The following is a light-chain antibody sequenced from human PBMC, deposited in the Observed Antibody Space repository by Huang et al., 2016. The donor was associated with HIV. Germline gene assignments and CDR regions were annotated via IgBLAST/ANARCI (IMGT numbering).Light chain of an antibody. J-gene: IGKJ2*01. CDR3: QQRSNWLYT. CDR2: DAS. CDR1: QSVSSY. Sequence: EIVLTQSPATLSLSPGERATLSCRASQSVSSYLAWYQQKPGQAPRLLIYDASNRATGIPARFSGRGSGTDFTLTISNLEPEDFAVYYCQQRSNWLYTFGQGTKLEIK. V-gene: IGKV3-11*01.